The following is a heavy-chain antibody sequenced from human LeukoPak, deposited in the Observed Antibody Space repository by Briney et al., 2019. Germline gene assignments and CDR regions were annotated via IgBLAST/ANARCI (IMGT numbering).Heavy chain of an antibody. D-gene: IGHD3-22*01. V-gene: IGHV3-74*01. CDR2: INSDGSST. J-gene: IGHJ4*02. Sequence: GGSLRLSCAASRFTFSTYWMHWVRQAPGKGLVWVSRINSDGSSTGYADSVKGRFTISRDNAKNSLYLQMNSLRAEDTAVYYCARDTYYYDSSGYGIPDYWGQGTLVTVSS. CDR1: RFTFSTYW. CDR3: ARDTYYYDSSGYGIPDY.